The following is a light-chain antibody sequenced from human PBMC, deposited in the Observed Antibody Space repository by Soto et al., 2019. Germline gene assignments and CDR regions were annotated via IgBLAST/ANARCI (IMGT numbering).Light chain of an antibody. Sequence: EIVLTQSPATLYLSPWAIATLSCRASQSVSGYLAWYQQKRGQAPRLLIYEASNRATGIPARFSGSGSGTDLTLNISSLGPNDFVVYYCQQRSTRPVFAQRPRLE. CDR2: EAS. CDR1: QSVSGY. V-gene: IGKV3-11*01. CDR3: QQRSTRPV. J-gene: IGKJ5*01.